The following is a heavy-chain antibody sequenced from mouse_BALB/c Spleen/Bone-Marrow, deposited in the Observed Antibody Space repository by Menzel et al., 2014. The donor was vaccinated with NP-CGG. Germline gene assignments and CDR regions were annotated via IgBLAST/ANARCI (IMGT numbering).Heavy chain of an antibody. CDR2: IDPANGNT. CDR3: ARDSPYATDY. Sequence: VQLQQSGAELVKPGASVKLSCTASGFNIKDTYMHWVKQRPEQGLEWIGRIDPANGNTKYNPKFQGKATITADTSSSTAYLQLSSLTSEDAAVYYCARDSPYATDYWGQGTSVTVSS. CDR1: GFNIKDTY. J-gene: IGHJ4*01. V-gene: IGHV14-3*02.